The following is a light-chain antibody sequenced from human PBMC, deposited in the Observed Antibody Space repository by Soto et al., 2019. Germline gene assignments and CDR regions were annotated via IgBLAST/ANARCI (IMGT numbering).Light chain of an antibody. V-gene: IGKV3-15*01. J-gene: IGKJ2*01. CDR1: QSVVSS. CDR3: QQYNYWPRT. Sequence: EILMTQSPATLSVSPGESATLSCRASQSVVSSLAWYQQKPGQTPRLLIYAASTRATGIPARFSGSGSGTEFILTISSLQSEDFALYYCQQYNYWPRTFG. CDR2: AAS.